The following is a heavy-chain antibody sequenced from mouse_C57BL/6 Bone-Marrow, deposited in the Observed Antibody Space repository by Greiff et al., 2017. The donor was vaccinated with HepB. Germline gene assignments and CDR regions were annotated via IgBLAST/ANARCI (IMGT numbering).Heavy chain of an antibody. V-gene: IGHV1-72*01. CDR1: GYTFTSYW. Sequence: QVHVKQPGAELVKPGASVKLSCKASGYTFTSYWMHWVKQRPGRGLEWIGRIDPNSGGTKYNEKFKSKATLTVDKPSSTAYMQLSSLTSEDSAVYYCARGRGFPFAYWGQGTLVTVSA. J-gene: IGHJ3*01. CDR3: ARGRGFPFAY. CDR2: IDPNSGGT.